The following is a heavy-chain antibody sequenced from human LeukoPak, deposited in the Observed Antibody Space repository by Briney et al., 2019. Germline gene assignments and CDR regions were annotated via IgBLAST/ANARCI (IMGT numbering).Heavy chain of an antibody. D-gene: IGHD3-10*01. V-gene: IGHV1-18*01. CDR2: ISAYNGNT. J-gene: IGHJ3*02. CDR1: GYTFTSYG. Sequence: ASVKVSCKASGYTFTSYGISWVRQAPGQGLEWMGWISAYNGNTNYAQTLQGRVTMTTDTSTSTAYMQLRSLRSVDTAGYYCARDSGYGPQGGGVYFDIWGQGTMVTVSS. CDR3: ARDSGYGPQGGGVYFDI.